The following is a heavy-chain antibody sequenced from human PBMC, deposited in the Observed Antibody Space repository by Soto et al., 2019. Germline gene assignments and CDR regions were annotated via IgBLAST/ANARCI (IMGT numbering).Heavy chain of an antibody. D-gene: IGHD3-3*01. CDR3: ARADDFWTTRGMDV. CDR1: GYTFTGYY. Sequence: ASVKVSCKTSGYTFTGYYMHWVRQAPGQGLEWTGIINPVGGSATYAQKFQGRVTMTRDTSTSTVYMELSSLISDDTAVYYCARADDFWTTRGMDVWGQGTTVTVSS. V-gene: IGHV1-46*01. CDR2: INPVGGSA. J-gene: IGHJ6*02.